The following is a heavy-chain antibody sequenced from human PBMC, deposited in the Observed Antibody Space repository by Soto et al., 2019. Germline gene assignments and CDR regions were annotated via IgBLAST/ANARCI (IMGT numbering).Heavy chain of an antibody. CDR1: GFTFSSYG. Sequence: GSLRLSCAASGFTFSSYGMHWVRQPPGKGLEWIGNIDYSGTAYFSPSLATRVTFHVDTSKNQFSLTLYSVTAADTAVYYCARITGRHLDYWGQGILVTVSS. D-gene: IGHD2-15*01. CDR2: IDYSGTA. CDR3: ARITGRHLDY. V-gene: IGHV4-59*04. J-gene: IGHJ4*02.